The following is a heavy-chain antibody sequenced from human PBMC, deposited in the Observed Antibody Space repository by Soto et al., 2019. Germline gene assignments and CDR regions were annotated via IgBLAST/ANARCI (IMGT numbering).Heavy chain of an antibody. CDR3: ARGVYCSSTSCLYYYYYYMDV. J-gene: IGHJ6*03. CDR1: GGSISSYY. CDR2: IYYSGST. D-gene: IGHD2-2*01. V-gene: IGHV4-59*01. Sequence: PSETLSLTCTVSGGSISSYYWSWIRQPPGKGQEWIGYIYYSGSTNYNPSLKSRVTISVDTSKNQFSLKLSSVTAADTAVYYCARGVYCSSTSCLYYYYYYMDVWGKGTTVTVSS.